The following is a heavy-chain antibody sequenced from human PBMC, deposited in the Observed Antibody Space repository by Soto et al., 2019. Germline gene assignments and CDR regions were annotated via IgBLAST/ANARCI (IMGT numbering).Heavy chain of an antibody. Sequence: QVQLQESGPGLVKPSQTLSLTCTVSGGSISSGGYYWSWIRQHPGKGLEWIGYIYYSGSTYYNPSLKSRVTISVDTSKNQFSLKLSSVTAADTAAYYCARGRVRFTMVRGGYYFDYWGQGTLVTVSS. V-gene: IGHV4-31*03. J-gene: IGHJ4*02. CDR3: ARGRVRFTMVRGGYYFDY. CDR2: IYYSGST. CDR1: GGSISSGGYY. D-gene: IGHD3-10*01.